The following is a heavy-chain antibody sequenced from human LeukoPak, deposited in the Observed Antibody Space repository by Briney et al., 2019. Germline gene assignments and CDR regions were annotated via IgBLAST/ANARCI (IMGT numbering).Heavy chain of an antibody. V-gene: IGHV3-23*01. D-gene: IGHD3-3*01. CDR2: ITASGGAT. CDR3: SKWPEGLRTFYY. J-gene: IGHJ4*02. CDR1: GFTFSSYT. Sequence: GGSLRLSCAASGFTFSSYTMDWVRQAPGKGLEWVSAITASGGATSYADSVKGRFTISRDNSKNTLYLQMNILRADDTAVYYCSKWPEGLRTFYYWGQGTLVTVSS.